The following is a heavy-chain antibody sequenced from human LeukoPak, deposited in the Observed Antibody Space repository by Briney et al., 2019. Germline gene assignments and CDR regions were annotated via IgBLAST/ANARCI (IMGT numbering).Heavy chain of an antibody. CDR2: VNPEDGET. V-gene: IGHV1-24*01. CDR3: AIAQNWKAGWFDP. D-gene: IGHD1-1*01. Sequence: GASVKVSCKVSGYTLTELSIRWVRQAPGKGLEWMGGVNPEDGETIYAQKFQGRVTMTEDTPIDTTYMEVSSLRSEDTAVYFCAIAQNWKAGWFDPWGQGTLVTVSS. CDR1: GYTLTELS. J-gene: IGHJ5*02.